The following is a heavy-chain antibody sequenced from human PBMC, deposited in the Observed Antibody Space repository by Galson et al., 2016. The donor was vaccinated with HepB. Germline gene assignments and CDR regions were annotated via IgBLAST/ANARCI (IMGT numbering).Heavy chain of an antibody. J-gene: IGHJ4*02. CDR3: ARDYGPGGQIQKYDY. D-gene: IGHD3-10*01. CDR2: TTSSGSTI. V-gene: IGHV3-11*01. Sequence: SLRLSCAASGFTFSGYYMSWIRQAPGKGLEWISYTTSSGSTIYYADSVKGRFTISRDNAQNSLYLQMNNLRPEDTAVYYCARDYGPGGQIQKYDYWGQGTLVTVSS. CDR1: GFTFSGYY.